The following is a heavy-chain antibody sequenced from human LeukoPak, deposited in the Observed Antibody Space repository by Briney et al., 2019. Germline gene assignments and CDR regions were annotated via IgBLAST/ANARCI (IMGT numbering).Heavy chain of an antibody. Sequence: PGGSLRLSCAASGFTFSSYGMHWVRQAPGKGLKWVAVISYDGSNKYSADSVKGRFTISRDNSKNTLYLQMNSLRAEDTAVYYCARDSGELGEDGSGSRNWFDPWGQGTLVTVSS. CDR1: GFTFSSYG. V-gene: IGHV3-30*03. J-gene: IGHJ5*02. CDR3: ARDSGELGEDGSGSRNWFDP. D-gene: IGHD3-10*01. CDR2: ISYDGSNK.